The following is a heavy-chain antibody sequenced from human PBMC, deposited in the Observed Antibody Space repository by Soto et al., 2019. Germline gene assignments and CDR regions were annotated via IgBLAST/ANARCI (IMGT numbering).Heavy chain of an antibody. CDR1: GFSFSSYA. D-gene: IGHD2-15*01. V-gene: IGHV3-23*01. Sequence: PGGSLRLSCAASGFSFSSYAMNFVRQNPGKGLEWVASVIGNGDNTYYADSVKGRFTISRDNSKNTLYLQMNSPRAEDTAVYYCAKDLYCSGGSCDNDYWGQGTLVTVSS. CDR3: AKDLYCSGGSCDNDY. J-gene: IGHJ4*02. CDR2: VIGNGDNT.